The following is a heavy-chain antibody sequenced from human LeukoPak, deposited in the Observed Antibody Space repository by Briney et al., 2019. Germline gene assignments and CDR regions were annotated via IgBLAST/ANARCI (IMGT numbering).Heavy chain of an antibody. V-gene: IGHV3-30*03. Sequence: PGGSLRLSCAASGFTFSNYDMHWVRQAPGKGPDWVAVISYDGSDKYYADSVKGRFTISRDNSKNTMYLEMNSLRPEDTAVYHCAMGLHDYVWGNWGQGTLVTVSS. J-gene: IGHJ4*02. D-gene: IGHD3-16*01. CDR3: AMGLHDYVWGN. CDR2: ISYDGSDK. CDR1: GFTFSNYD.